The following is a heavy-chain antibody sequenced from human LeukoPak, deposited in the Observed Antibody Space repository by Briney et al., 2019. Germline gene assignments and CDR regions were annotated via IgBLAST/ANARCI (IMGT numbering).Heavy chain of an antibody. D-gene: IGHD3-10*01. J-gene: IGHJ4*02. CDR3: ATDHPMYGSGIHY. CDR2: ISGYDGNK. CDR1: GYTFTDYY. V-gene: IGHV1-18*04. Sequence: ASVKVSCKASGYTFTDYYIHWVRQAPGQGLEWMGWISGYDGNKNYAQKLQDRVILTTDTSTSTAYMELRSLRSDDTAVYYCATDHPMYGSGIHYWGQGTLVTVSS.